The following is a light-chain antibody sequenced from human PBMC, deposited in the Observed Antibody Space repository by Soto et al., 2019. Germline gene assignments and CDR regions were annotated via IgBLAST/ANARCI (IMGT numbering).Light chain of an antibody. Sequence: QSALTQPASVSGSPGQSITISCTGTTSDVRGYNYVSWYQHHPGKAPKLMIFEVSNRPSGVSNRFSGSKSGNTASLSISGLQTEDEADYYCCSYAGNYIYVFGSGTKVTVL. J-gene: IGLJ1*01. CDR3: CSYAGNYIYV. V-gene: IGLV2-14*01. CDR1: TSDVRGYNY. CDR2: EVS.